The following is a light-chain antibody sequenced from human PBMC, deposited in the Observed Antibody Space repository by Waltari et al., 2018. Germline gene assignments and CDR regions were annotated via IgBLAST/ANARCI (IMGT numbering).Light chain of an antibody. CDR2: DAS. CDR1: KSVSSY. J-gene: IGKJ4*01. V-gene: IGKV3-11*01. CDR3: QHRFNWPLT. Sequence: EVVLTQSPATLSLSPGERATLSCRASKSVSSYLAWYQQKPGQAPRLLISDASNRATGIPARFGGSGSGTDFTLTISSLEPEDSAVYYCQHRFNWPLTFGGGTKVEIK.